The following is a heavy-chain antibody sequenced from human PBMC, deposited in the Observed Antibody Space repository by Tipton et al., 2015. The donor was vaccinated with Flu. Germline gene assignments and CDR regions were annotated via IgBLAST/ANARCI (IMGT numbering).Heavy chain of an antibody. D-gene: IGHD3-16*01. CDR3: AREWGDAFDI. V-gene: IGHV4-61*01. CDR2: IYYSGSI. J-gene: IGHJ3*02. Sequence: TLSLTCTVSGGSISSSSYYWGWIRQPPGKGLEWIVYIYYSGSISYNPSLKSRVTISVDTSKNQFSLKLSSVTAADTAVYYCAREWGDAFDIWGQGTMVTVSS. CDR1: GGSISSSSYY.